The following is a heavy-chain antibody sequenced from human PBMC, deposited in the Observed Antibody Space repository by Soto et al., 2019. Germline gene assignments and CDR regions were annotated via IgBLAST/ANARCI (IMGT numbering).Heavy chain of an antibody. CDR2: IYFDDSDA. D-gene: IGHD1-1*01. CDR1: GYSFTTFW. Sequence: PGESLKISCQGSGYSFTTFWIVWVRQMPGKGLEWMGIIYFDDSDARYSPSFQGQVTFSADKSINTAYLQWSSLKASDTAMYYCARLGRNQGWFDPWGQGTLVTVSS. V-gene: IGHV5-51*01. CDR3: ARLGRNQGWFDP. J-gene: IGHJ5*02.